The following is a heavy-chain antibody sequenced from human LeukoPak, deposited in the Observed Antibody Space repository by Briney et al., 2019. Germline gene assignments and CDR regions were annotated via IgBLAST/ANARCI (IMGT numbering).Heavy chain of an antibody. V-gene: IGHV1-69*05. CDR3: ARLSHYDILTVYSDY. CDR1: GGTFSSYA. CDR2: IIPIFGTA. Sequence: SVKVSCKASGGTFSSYAISWVRQAPGQGLEWMGGIIPIFGTANYAQKFQGRVTITTDESTSTAYMELSSLRSEDTAVYYCARLSHYDILTVYSDYWGQGTLVTVSS. D-gene: IGHD3-9*01. J-gene: IGHJ4*02.